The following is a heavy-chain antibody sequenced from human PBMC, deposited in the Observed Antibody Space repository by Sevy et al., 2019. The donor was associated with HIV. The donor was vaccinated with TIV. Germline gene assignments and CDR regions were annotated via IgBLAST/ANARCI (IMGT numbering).Heavy chain of an antibody. D-gene: IGHD3-16*01. CDR3: AKNRPPGGSYFSRHAMDV. CDR2: ISYDGSYR. J-gene: IGHJ6*02. V-gene: IGHV3-30*18. Sequence: GGSLRLSCAASGFTFSTYDMHWVRQAPGKGLEWVAIISYDGSYREYADSVRGRFSMSRDNSKNTMYLQMSGLSIEDTAVYYCAKNRPPGGSYFSRHAMDVWGRGTTFTVSS. CDR1: GFTFSTYD.